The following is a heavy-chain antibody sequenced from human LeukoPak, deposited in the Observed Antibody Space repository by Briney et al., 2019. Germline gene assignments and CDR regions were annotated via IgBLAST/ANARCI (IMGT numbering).Heavy chain of an antibody. CDR2: ITHDGRDK. J-gene: IGHJ1*01. CDR3: TRCRYITGFDFQH. CDR1: GFTFNTYA. D-gene: IGHD6-19*01. Sequence: PGRSLRLSCAASGFTFNTYAMHWVRQAPGKGLEWVAVITHDGRDKFYSDSVKGRFTVSRDNSKNTLYLRMNSLRPDDTALYYCTRCRYITGFDFQHWGQGTLVTVSS. V-gene: IGHV3-30*03.